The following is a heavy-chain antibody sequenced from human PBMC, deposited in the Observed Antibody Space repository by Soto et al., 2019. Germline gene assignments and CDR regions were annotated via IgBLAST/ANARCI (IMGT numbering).Heavy chain of an antibody. CDR1: GGSISSGGYY. V-gene: IGHV4-31*03. D-gene: IGHD6-13*01. Sequence: SETLSLTCTVSGGSISSGGYYWSWIRQHPWKGLEWIGYIYYSGSTCYNPSLKSRVTISVDTSKNQFSLKLSSVTAADTAVYYCARISSWYDYYYGMDVWGQGXTVTVSS. CDR3: ARISSWYDYYYGMDV. J-gene: IGHJ6*02. CDR2: IYYSGST.